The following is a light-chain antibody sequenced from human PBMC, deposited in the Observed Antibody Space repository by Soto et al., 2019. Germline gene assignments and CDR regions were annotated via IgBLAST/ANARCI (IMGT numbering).Light chain of an antibody. CDR3: SSYTSKSSLI. J-gene: IGLJ2*01. CDR2: EVS. CDR1: SSDVGGYKY. Sequence: QSALTQPASVSGFPGQSITISCTGTSSDVGGYKYVSWYQQHPGKAPQLMIFEVSNRPSGVSARFSGSKSGNTASLTISGLQAEDEADYYCSSYTSKSSLIFGGGTKLTVL. V-gene: IGLV2-14*01.